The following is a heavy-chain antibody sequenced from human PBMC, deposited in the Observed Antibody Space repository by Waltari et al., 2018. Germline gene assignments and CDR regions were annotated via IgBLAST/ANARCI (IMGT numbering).Heavy chain of an antibody. V-gene: IGHV3-21*01. CDR3: ARTVRGYSGYVAVDS. Sequence: EVQLVESGGGLVKPGGSLRLSCAASGFAFRSYSINWVRQAPGKGLEWVSSISSSSSYIYYADSVKGRFTISRDNAKNSLYLQMNSLRAEDTAVYYCARTVRGYSGYVAVDSWGQGTLVTVSS. D-gene: IGHD5-12*01. CDR2: ISSSSSYI. J-gene: IGHJ4*02. CDR1: GFAFRSYS.